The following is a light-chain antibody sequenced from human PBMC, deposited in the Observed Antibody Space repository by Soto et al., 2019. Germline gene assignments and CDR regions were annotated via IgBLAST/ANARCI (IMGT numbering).Light chain of an antibody. CDR3: QQYDNLPMYT. CDR1: QDISNY. Sequence: DIQMTQSPSSLSASVGDRVTITCQASQDISNYLNWYQQKPGKAPKLLIYDASNLETGVPIRFSGSGSGTDFTFTISSLQPEDIATYYCQQYDNLPMYTFGQGTKLEIK. V-gene: IGKV1-33*01. J-gene: IGKJ2*01. CDR2: DAS.